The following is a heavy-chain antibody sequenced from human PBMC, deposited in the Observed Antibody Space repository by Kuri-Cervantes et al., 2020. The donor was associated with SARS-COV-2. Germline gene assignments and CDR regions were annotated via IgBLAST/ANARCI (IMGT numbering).Heavy chain of an antibody. D-gene: IGHD4-11*01. Sequence: GESLKISCAASGFTFSDYYMNWVRQAPGKGLEWVSSISSSSSYIYYAGSVKGRFTISRDNAKNSLYLQMNSLRAEDTAVYYCARVTTVTEGYWGQGTLVTVSS. CDR2: ISSSSSYI. V-gene: IGHV3-21*01. CDR1: GFTFSDYY. J-gene: IGHJ4*02. CDR3: ARVTTVTEGY.